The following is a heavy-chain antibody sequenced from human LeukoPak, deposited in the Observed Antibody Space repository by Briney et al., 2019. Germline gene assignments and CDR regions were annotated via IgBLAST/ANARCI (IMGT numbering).Heavy chain of an antibody. CDR1: GFTFNTYT. CDR3: AKVFGGGYDFDY. V-gene: IGHV3-23*01. D-gene: IGHD5-12*01. CDR2: ISGSGGST. Sequence: GGSLRLSCAASGFTFNTYTMSWVRQAPGKGLEWVSAISGSGGSTYYADSVKGRFTISRDNSKNTLYLQMNSLRAEDTAVYYCAKVFGGGYDFDYWGQGTLVTVSS. J-gene: IGHJ4*02.